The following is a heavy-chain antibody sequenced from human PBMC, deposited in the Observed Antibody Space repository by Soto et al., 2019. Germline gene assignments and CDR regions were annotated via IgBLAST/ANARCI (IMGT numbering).Heavy chain of an antibody. Sequence: QVQLVQSGAEVKKPGSSVKVSCKAPGGSFSTYAISWVRHAPGQGLEWMGGVIPILGTTNNAQKFQGRVTITADESTGTAYMELASLRSEDTAMYYCASHAGTYYYNDMDVWGQGTTVTVSS. D-gene: IGHD1-1*01. CDR3: ASHAGTYYYNDMDV. J-gene: IGHJ6*02. V-gene: IGHV1-69*12. CDR1: GGSFSTYA. CDR2: VIPILGTT.